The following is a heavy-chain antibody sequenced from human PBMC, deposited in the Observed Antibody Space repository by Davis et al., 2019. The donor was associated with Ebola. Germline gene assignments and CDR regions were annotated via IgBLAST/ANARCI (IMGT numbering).Heavy chain of an antibody. Sequence: MPSETLSLTCTVSGGSFSAYYWTWIRQPPGKGLEWIGEIDHNGIASYNPSLKSRVAISIDTSKNQFSLNLSSLTAADTAVYYCARGLFWSGLDVWGQGTTVTVSS. CDR2: IDHNGIA. D-gene: IGHD1-1*01. CDR1: GGSFSAYY. V-gene: IGHV4-34*01. J-gene: IGHJ6*02. CDR3: ARGLFWSGLDV.